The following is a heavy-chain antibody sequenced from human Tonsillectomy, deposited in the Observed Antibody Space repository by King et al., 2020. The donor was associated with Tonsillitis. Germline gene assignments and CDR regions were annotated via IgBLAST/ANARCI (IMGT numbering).Heavy chain of an antibody. J-gene: IGHJ6*01. CDR1: GYTFTSYG. V-gene: IGHV1-18*04. CDR3: ASGRVRAIMWEDDSHYSYYGMDV. Sequence: QLVQSGAEVKKPGASVKVSCKASGYTFTSYGISWVRQAPGQGLEWVGWISAYNGNTNYAQKLQGRVTMTTDTSTNTAYMELRSLRSDDTAVDYCASGRVRAIMWEDDSHYSYYGMDVWGHGTTVTVSS. CDR2: ISAYNGNT. D-gene: IGHD3-10*01.